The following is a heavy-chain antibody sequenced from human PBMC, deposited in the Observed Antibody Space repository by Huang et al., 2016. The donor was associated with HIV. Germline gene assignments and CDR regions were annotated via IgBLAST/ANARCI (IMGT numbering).Heavy chain of an antibody. CDR3: ARGRGGTHSYFFYSMDV. V-gene: IGHV4-61*09. Sequence: QVQLQESGPGLVQPSQTLSLICTVSGDSISSGAFYWTWIRQSAGGGLQWIGLVYTSGSVLNKGSLRSRVTIALDTSKNQLSLNLRSVTAADTALYFCARGRGGTHSYFFYSMDVWGAGTAVIVSS. J-gene: IGHJ6*03. CDR2: VYTSGSV. D-gene: IGHD1-26*01. CDR1: GDSISSGAFY.